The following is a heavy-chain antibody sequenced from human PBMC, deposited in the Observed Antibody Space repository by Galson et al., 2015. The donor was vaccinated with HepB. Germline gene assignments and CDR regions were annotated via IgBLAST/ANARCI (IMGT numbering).Heavy chain of an antibody. J-gene: IGHJ3*02. D-gene: IGHD4-17*01. Sequence: SLRLSCAASGFTFSSYSMNWVRQAPGKGLEWVSSISSSSSYIYYADSVKGRFTISRDNSKNSLYLQMNSLRAEDTAVYYCARAFDDYGDYGAPFDIWGHGTMVTASS. V-gene: IGHV3-21*01. CDR3: ARAFDDYGDYGAPFDI. CDR2: ISSSSSYI. CDR1: GFTFSSYS.